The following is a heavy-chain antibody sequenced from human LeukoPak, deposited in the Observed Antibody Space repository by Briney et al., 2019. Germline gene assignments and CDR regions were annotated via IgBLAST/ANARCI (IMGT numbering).Heavy chain of an antibody. CDR2: IYYSGTT. V-gene: IGHV4-61*01. D-gene: IGHD2-15*01. CDR3: ARHLGPGWHAMDV. Sequence: KSSETLSLTCTVSGGSVISGSYYWSWIRQPPGKGLEWIGYIYYSGTTDYNPSLKSRVTISIDTSKNQFSLRLSSVTAADTAVYYCARHLGPGWHAMDVWGQGTTVTVSS. J-gene: IGHJ6*02. CDR1: GGSVISGSYY.